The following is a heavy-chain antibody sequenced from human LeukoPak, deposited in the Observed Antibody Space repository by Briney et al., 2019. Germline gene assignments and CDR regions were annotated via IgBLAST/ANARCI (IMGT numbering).Heavy chain of an antibody. CDR3: ARDTTVAGIDY. CDR2: IYYSGGT. Sequence: SETLSLTCTVSGGSISSYYWSWIRQPPGKGLEWIGYIYYSGGTNYNPSLKSRVTISVDTSKNQFSLKLSSVTAADTAVYYCARDTTVAGIDYWGQGTLVTVSS. J-gene: IGHJ4*02. D-gene: IGHD6-19*01. CDR1: GGSISSYY. V-gene: IGHV4-59*01.